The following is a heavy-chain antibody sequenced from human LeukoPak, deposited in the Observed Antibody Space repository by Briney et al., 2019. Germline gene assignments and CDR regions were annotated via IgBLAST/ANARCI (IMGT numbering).Heavy chain of an antibody. V-gene: IGHV3-23*01. CDR2: FSGSGGST. D-gene: IGHD2-15*01. Sequence: GGSLRLSCAASGFTFSSCAMSWVRQAPGRGLEWVSTFSGSGGSTYYADSVKGRFTISRDNSKNTLYLQMNSLRAEDTAVYYCAKSLEDNVVQGFDYWGQGTLVTVSS. CDR1: GFTFSSCA. J-gene: IGHJ4*02. CDR3: AKSLEDNVVQGFDY.